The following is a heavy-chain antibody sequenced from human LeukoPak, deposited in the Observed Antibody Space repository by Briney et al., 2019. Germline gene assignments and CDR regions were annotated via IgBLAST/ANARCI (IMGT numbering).Heavy chain of an antibody. CDR2: IIPIFGTA. CDR3: ARDRGIVGATGWFDP. D-gene: IGHD1-26*01. J-gene: IGHJ5*02. CDR1: GGTFSSYA. V-gene: IGHV1-69*13. Sequence: ASVKVFCKASGGTFSSYAISWVRQAPGQGLEWMGGIIPIFGTANYAQKFQGRVTITADESTSTAYMELSSLRSEDTAVYYCARDRGIVGATGWFDPWGQGTLVTVSS.